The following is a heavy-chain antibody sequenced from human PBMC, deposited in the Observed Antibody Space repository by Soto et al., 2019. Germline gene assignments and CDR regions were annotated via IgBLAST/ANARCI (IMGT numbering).Heavy chain of an antibody. CDR1: GFTFSSYA. J-gene: IGHJ6*02. CDR2: ISGSGGST. CDR3: GKYYDFWSGYLGGGYYYYYGMDV. Sequence: GGSLRLSCAASGFTFSSYAMSWVRQAPGKGLEWVSAISGSGGSTYYADSVKGRFTISRDNSKNTLYLQMNGLRAEDTAVYYCGKYYDFWSGYLGGGYYYYYGMDVWGQGTTVTVSS. V-gene: IGHV3-23*01. D-gene: IGHD3-3*01.